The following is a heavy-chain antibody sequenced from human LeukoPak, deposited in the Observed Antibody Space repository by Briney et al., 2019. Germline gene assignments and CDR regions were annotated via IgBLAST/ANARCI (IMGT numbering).Heavy chain of an antibody. CDR1: GFDLSVSY. D-gene: IGHD5-24*01. CDR3: TRDQMNY. CDR2: IDSAVNT. V-gene: IGHV3-53*01. Sequence: PGGSLRLSCEASGFDLSVSYMNWVRQAPGKGLEWVAAIDSAVNTHYADSVKGRFTISRDTSKNTVSLQMNSLRVEDTAMYYCTRDQMNYWGQGTLVTVSS. J-gene: IGHJ4*02.